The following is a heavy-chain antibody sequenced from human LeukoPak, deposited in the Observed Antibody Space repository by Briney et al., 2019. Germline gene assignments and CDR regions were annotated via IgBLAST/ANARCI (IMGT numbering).Heavy chain of an antibody. D-gene: IGHD2-2*01. CDR3: ARGPKVPAPTYYFDY. V-gene: IGHV3-23*01. CDR1: GFTFSSYA. CDR2: LRGSGGST. J-gene: IGHJ4*02. Sequence: PGGSLRLSCAASGFTFSSYAMTWVRQAPGKGLEGGSALRGSGGSTVYADSVKGRFTISRDNSKNTLYLQMNSLRAEDTAVYYCARGPKVPAPTYYFDYWGQGTLVTVSS.